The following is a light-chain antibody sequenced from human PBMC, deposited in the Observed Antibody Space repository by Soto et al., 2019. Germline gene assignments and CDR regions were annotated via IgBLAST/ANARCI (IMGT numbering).Light chain of an antibody. CDR1: QSVSGTY. CDR3: QQYGSSPLT. J-gene: IGKJ4*01. CDR2: GAS. V-gene: IGKV3-20*01. Sequence: EIVLTQSPGTLSLSPGERATLSCRASQSVSGTYLAWYQQKPGQAPRLLIYGASSRANGIPDRFSGSGSGTDFTLTISRLEPEDFAVYFCQQYGSSPLTFGGGTKVEIK.